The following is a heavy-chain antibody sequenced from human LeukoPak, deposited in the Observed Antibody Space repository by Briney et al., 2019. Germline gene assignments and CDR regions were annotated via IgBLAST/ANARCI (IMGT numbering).Heavy chain of an antibody. CDR2: IIPIFGTA. CDR1: GGTFSSYA. Sequence: SVKVSCKASGGTFSSYAISWVRQAPGQGLEWMGGIIPIFGTANYAQKFQGRVTITADESTSTAYMELSSLRSEDTAVYYCARLIAAAGTFWFDPWGQGTLVTVSS. CDR3: ARLIAAAGTFWFDP. J-gene: IGHJ5*02. V-gene: IGHV1-69*13. D-gene: IGHD6-13*01.